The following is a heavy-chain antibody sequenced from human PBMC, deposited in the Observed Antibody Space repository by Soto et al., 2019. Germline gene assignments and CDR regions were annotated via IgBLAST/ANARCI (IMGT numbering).Heavy chain of an antibody. J-gene: IGHJ4*02. CDR3: AADEQQLVDSYFDY. CDR2: IVVGSGNT. V-gene: IGHV1-58*01. D-gene: IGHD6-13*01. CDR1: GFTFTSSA. Sequence: ASVKVSCKASGFTFTSSAVQWVRQARGQRLEWIGWIVVGSGNTNYAQKFQERVTITRDMSTSTAYMELSSLRSEDTAVYYCAADEQQLVDSYFDYWGQGTLVTVSS.